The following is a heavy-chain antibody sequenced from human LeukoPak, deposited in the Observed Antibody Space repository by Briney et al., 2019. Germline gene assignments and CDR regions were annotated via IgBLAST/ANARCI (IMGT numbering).Heavy chain of an antibody. J-gene: IGHJ4*02. Sequence: PGASVKVSCKASGYTFTGYHMHWVRQAPGQGLEWMGWINPNSGGTNYAQKFQGRVSMTRDTSISTAYMELSRLRSDDTAVYYCARDDLPGITIFWNFDNWGRGTLVTVAS. CDR3: ARDDLPGITIFWNFDN. CDR2: INPNSGGT. V-gene: IGHV1-2*02. D-gene: IGHD3-9*01. CDR1: GYTFTGYH.